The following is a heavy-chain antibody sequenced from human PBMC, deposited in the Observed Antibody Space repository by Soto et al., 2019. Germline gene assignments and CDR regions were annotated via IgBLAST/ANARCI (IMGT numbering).Heavy chain of an antibody. J-gene: IGHJ4*02. CDR3: AKDLVDGDYVLPS. CDR2: ISYDGSNK. D-gene: IGHD4-17*01. Sequence: QVQLVESGGGVVQPGRSLRLSCAASGFTFSSYGMHWVRQAPGKGLEWVAVISYDGSNKYYADSVKGRFTISKDNSKNTLYLQMNRLRAEDTAVYYCAKDLVDGDYVLPSWGQGTLVTVSS. V-gene: IGHV3-30*18. CDR1: GFTFSSYG.